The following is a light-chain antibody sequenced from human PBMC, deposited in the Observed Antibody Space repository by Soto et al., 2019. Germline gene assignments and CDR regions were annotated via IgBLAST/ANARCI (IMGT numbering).Light chain of an antibody. J-gene: IGLJ1*01. V-gene: IGLV2-8*01. CDR3: SSYAGRSNV. CDR2: EVN. Sequence: QSVLTQPPSASGSPGQSVAISCTGTSGDVGGYNYVSWYQQHPGKAHKLMIYEVNKRPSGVPGRFSGSKSGNTAPLTVYGLQAEDEDEYYCSSYAGRSNVFGTGTKVTVL. CDR1: SGDVGGYNY.